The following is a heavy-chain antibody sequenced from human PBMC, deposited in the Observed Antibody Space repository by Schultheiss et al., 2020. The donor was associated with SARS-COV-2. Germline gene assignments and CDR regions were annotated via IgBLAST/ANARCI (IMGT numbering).Heavy chain of an antibody. J-gene: IGHJ6*02. CDR2: ITSNNSAM. CDR3: ARDDLYYGMDV. Sequence: GGSLRLSCAASGFIFSSYEMNWVRQAPGKGLAWVSYITSNNSAMYYADSVKGRFTISRDNARNSLYLQMNSLRAEDTAVYYCARDDLYYGMDVWGQGTTVTVSS. V-gene: IGHV3-48*03. CDR1: GFIFSSYE.